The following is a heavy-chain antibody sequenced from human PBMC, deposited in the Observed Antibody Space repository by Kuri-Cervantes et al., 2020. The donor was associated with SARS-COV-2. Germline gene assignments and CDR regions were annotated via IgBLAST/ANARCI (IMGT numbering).Heavy chain of an antibody. CDR2: INPNSGGT. V-gene: IGHV1-2*02. Sequence: ASVKVSCKASGYTLTGYYMHWVRQAPGQGLEWMGWINPNSGGTNYAQKFQGRVTMTRDTSISTAYMELGRLRSDDTAVYYCARVPVGGYLKSYFDYWGQGTLVTVSS. D-gene: IGHD6-19*01. CDR3: ARVPVGGYLKSYFDY. J-gene: IGHJ4*02. CDR1: GYTLTGYY.